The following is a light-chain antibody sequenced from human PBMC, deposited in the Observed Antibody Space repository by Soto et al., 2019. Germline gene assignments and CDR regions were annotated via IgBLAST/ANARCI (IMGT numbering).Light chain of an antibody. V-gene: IGKV3-20*01. CDR2: GAS. CDR3: QQYGSSPLT. J-gene: IGKJ4*01. CDR1: QSVRSSS. Sequence: IVLTQSPGTLSLSPGERATLSCRASQSVRSSSLAWYQQKPGQAPRLLIYGASSRATGIPDRFSGSGSGTDFTLTISRLEPEDFAVYYCQQYGSSPLTFGGGTKVDIK.